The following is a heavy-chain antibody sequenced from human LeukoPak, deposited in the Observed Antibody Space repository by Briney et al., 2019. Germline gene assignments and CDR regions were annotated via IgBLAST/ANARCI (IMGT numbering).Heavy chain of an antibody. CDR1: GFTFSSYG. D-gene: IGHD5-18*01. CDR2: IWYDGSNK. Sequence: PWGSLRLSCAASGFTFSSYGMHWVRQAPGKGLEWVAVIWYDGSNKYYADSVKGRFTISRDNSKNTLYLQMNSLRAEDTAVYYCARHEMDTAMVGLPGYWGQGTLVTVSS. CDR3: ARHEMDTAMVGLPGY. J-gene: IGHJ4*02. V-gene: IGHV3-33*01.